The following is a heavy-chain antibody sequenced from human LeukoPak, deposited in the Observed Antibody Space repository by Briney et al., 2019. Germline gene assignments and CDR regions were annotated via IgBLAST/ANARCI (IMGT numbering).Heavy chain of an antibody. V-gene: IGHV3-48*03. CDR2: ITISGHTK. CDR1: GFDLSTYE. Sequence: GGSLRLSCAASGFDLSTYEMNWVRQAPGKGLEWIADITISGHTKNYADSVKGRFTISRDNDRTSLYLQMNSLRVGDTGVYYCARGDPHADLWGQGTLVTVSS. J-gene: IGHJ5*02. CDR3: ARGDPHADL.